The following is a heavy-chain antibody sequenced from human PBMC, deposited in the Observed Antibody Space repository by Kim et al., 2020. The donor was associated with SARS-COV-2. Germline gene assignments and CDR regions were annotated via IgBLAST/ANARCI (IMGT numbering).Heavy chain of an antibody. Sequence: SETLSLTCTVSGASSNRGDYYWSWLRQPPGKGLEWMGYISDSGATDYNPSLKSRITMSADMSRKQFSLKLNSVTAADTAVYFCARGGAYCGGDCSYPYSYAMDVWGQGTTVTVSS. V-gene: IGHV4-30-4*01. D-gene: IGHD2-21*01. J-gene: IGHJ6*02. CDR2: ISDSGAT. CDR3: ARGGAYCGGDCSYPYSYAMDV. CDR1: GASSNRGDYY.